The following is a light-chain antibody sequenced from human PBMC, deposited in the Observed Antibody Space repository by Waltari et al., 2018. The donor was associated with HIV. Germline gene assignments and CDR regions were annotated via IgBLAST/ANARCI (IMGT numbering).Light chain of an antibody. J-gene: IGLJ1*01. CDR1: NSNIGSNT. V-gene: IGLV1-44*01. Sequence: QSVLTQPPSASGTPGQRVTISCSGSNSNIGSNTVNWYQQVPGMAPQLVLYGNNQRPPGVSDRFSGSKSGTSASLAISGLQSEDEADYYCAAWDDSLNGQGVFGTGTRVTVL. CDR2: GNN. CDR3: AAWDDSLNGQGV.